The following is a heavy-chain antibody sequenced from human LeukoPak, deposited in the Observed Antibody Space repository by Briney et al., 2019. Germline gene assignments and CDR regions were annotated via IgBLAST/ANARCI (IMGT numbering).Heavy chain of an antibody. CDR3: ARVGYSSGWYNAFDI. CDR2: ISSSSSYI. V-gene: IGHV3-21*01. D-gene: IGHD6-19*01. Sequence: GGSLRLSCAASGFTFSSYSMNWVRQAPGKGLEWVSSISSSSSYIYYADSVKGRFTISRDNAKNSLHLQMNSLRAEDTAVYYCARVGYSSGWYNAFDIWGQGTMVTVSS. J-gene: IGHJ3*02. CDR1: GFTFSSYS.